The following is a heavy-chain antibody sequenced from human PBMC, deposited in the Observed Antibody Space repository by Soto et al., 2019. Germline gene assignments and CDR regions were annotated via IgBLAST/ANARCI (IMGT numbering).Heavy chain of an antibody. J-gene: IGHJ4*02. D-gene: IGHD4-4*01. CDR1: GYTFTSNG. Sequence: GASVKVSCKAFGYTFTSNGLSWVRQAPGRGLEWLGWISTRSGNTDYAQKVQGRVTMTTDKSTSTAYLELRSLNFDDTAVYYCARDKDYMLDYWGQGTLVTVSS. V-gene: IGHV1-18*01. CDR3: ARDKDYMLDY. CDR2: ISTRSGNT.